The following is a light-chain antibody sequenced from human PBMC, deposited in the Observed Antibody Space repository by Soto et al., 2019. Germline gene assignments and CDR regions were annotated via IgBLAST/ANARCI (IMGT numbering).Light chain of an antibody. V-gene: IGKV1-39*01. CDR3: QQSYSYPRT. CDR1: QSISTY. Sequence: DIQMTQSPSSLSASVGNRVTITCRASQSISTYLNWYQKKPGKAPNLLIYDASRLQSGVPSRFSGSGGGTDFTLSISSVQPEDFATYFCQQSYSYPRTFGQGTKVDIK. J-gene: IGKJ1*01. CDR2: DAS.